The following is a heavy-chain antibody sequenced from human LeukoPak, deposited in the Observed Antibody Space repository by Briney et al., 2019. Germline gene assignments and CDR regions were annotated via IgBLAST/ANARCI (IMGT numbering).Heavy chain of an antibody. V-gene: IGHV3-43*02. D-gene: IGHD6-19*01. CDR2: ISGDGGST. CDR1: GFTFDDYA. J-gene: IGHJ6*03. Sequence: GGSLRLSCAASGFTFDDYAMHWVRQAPGKGLEWVSLISGDGGSTYYADSVKGRFTISRDNSKNSLYLQMNSLRTEDTALYYCAKGPKYSSGWYHYYYYMDVCGKGTTVTVSS. CDR3: AKGPKYSSGWYHYYYYMDV.